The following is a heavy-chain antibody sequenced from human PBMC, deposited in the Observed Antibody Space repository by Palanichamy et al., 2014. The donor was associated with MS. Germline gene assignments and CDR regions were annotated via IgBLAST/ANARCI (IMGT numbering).Heavy chain of an antibody. CDR3: VRGGDGQRAY. D-gene: IGHD5-24*01. CDR1: GFPFSHYT. CDR2: ISVSGFNT. V-gene: IGHV3-21*06. Sequence: EVHLVESGGGLVKPGGSLRLSCAVSGFPFSHYTMNWVRQAPGKGLEWVSFISVSGFNTEYADSVKGRFTISRDNAMNSLYLQMNSLRVEDTAVYYCVRGGDGQRAYWGQGILVTVSS. J-gene: IGHJ4*02.